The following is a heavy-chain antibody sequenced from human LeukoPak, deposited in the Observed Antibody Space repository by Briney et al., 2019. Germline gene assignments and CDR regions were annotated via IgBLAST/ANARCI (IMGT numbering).Heavy chain of an antibody. D-gene: IGHD6-6*01. CDR2: ISGSGGST. J-gene: IGHJ5*02. CDR1: GFTFSSYA. Sequence: GESLRLSCAASGFTFSSYAMTWVRQPPGKGLEWVSAISGSGGSTHYADSVKGRFTISRDNSKNTLYLQMNSLRAEDTAVYYCAKGAPYSSSLSNWFDPWGQGTLVTVSS. V-gene: IGHV3-23*01. CDR3: AKGAPYSSSLSNWFDP.